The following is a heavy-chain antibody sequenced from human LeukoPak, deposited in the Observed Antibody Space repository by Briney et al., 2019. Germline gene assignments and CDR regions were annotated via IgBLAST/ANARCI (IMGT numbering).Heavy chain of an antibody. J-gene: IGHJ3*02. CDR3: ARGLGRELDGAFDI. Sequence: GGSLRLSCAASGFTFYNYALSWVRQAPGKGLEWVSAITTTGGSTFYADSVKGRFTISRDNSRNTLYLQMNSLRAEDTAVYYCARGLGRELDGAFDIWGQGTMVTVSS. V-gene: IGHV3-23*01. CDR1: GFTFYNYA. CDR2: ITTTGGST. D-gene: IGHD3-10*01.